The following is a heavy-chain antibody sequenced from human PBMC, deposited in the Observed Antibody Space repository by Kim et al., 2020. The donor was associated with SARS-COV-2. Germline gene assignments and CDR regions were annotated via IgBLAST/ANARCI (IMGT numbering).Heavy chain of an antibody. CDR3: ARLVGPSEGFLEWLTPLGFGGFWFDP. D-gene: IGHD3-3*01. CDR2: IYYSGST. CDR1: GGSISSSSYY. V-gene: IGHV4-39*01. J-gene: IGHJ5*02. Sequence: SETLSLTCTVSGGSISSSSYYWGWIRQPPGKGLEWIGSIYYSGSTYYNPSLKSRVTISVDTSKNQFSLKLSSVTAADTAVYYCARLVGPSEGFLEWLTPLGFGGFWFDPWGQGTLVTVSS.